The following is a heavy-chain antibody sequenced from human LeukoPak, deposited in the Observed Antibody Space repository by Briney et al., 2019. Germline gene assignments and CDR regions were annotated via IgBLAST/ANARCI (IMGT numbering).Heavy chain of an antibody. D-gene: IGHD5-12*01. CDR1: GGSLSSYY. V-gene: IGHV4-59*08. Sequence: SETLSLTCTVSGGSLSSYYWSWIRQPPGKGLEWIGYIHHSGSTNYNPSLKSRATISVDVSKNQFSLKLSSMTAADTAVYYCARSHYRMTTITVFDYWGQGTLVTVSS. J-gene: IGHJ4*02. CDR2: IHHSGST. CDR3: ARSHYRMTTITVFDY.